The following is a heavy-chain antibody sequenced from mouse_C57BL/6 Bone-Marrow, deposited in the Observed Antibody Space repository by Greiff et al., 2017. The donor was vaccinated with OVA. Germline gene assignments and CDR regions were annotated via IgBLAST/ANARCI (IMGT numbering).Heavy chain of an antibody. J-gene: IGHJ2*01. CDR2: IDPSDSYT. V-gene: IGHV1-59*01. D-gene: IGHD4-1*01. Sequence: QVQLQQSGAELVRPGTSVKLSCKASGYTFTSYWMHWVKQRPGQGLEWIGVIDPSDSYTNYNQKFKGKATLTLDTSSSTAYMQRSSLTSEDSAVYYYARERELGRMGYWGQGTTLTVSS. CDR3: ARERELGRMGY. CDR1: GYTFTSYW.